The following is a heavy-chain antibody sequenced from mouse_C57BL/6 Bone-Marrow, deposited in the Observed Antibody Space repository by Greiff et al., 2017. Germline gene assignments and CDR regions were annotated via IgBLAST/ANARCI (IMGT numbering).Heavy chain of an antibody. CDR1: GFTFSDYG. Sequence: EVQVVESGGGLVKPGGSLKLSCAASGFTFSDYGMHWVRQAPEKGLEWVAYISSGSSTIYYADTVKGRFTISRDNAKNTLFLQMTSLRSEDTAMYYCARVNYYGSSSYFDVWGTGTTVTVSS. D-gene: IGHD1-1*01. V-gene: IGHV5-17*01. CDR2: ISSGSSTI. CDR3: ARVNYYGSSSYFDV. J-gene: IGHJ1*03.